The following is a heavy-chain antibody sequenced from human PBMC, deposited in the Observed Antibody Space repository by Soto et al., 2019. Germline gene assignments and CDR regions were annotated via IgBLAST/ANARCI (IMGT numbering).Heavy chain of an antibody. Sequence: EVQLLESGGGLVQPGGSPRLSCAASGFTFSSYAMSWVRQAPGKGLEWVSAISGSGGSTYYADSVKGRFTISRDNSKNKPYLQMDSLRAEDTAVYYCAKRVAGSINWFDPWGQGTLVTVSS. CDR1: GFTFSSYA. V-gene: IGHV3-23*01. CDR3: AKRVAGSINWFDP. J-gene: IGHJ5*02. CDR2: ISGSGGST. D-gene: IGHD6-19*01.